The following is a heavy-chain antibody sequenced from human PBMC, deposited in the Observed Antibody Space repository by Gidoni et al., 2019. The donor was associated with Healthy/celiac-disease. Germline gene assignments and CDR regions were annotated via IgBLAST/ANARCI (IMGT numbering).Heavy chain of an antibody. V-gene: IGHV1-69*02. CDR2: IIPILGIA. Sequence: QVQLVQSGAEVKKPGSSVKVSCKASGGTFSSYTISWVRQAPGQGLEWMGRIIPILGIANYAQKFQGRVTITADKSTSTAYMELSSLRSEDTAVYYCARSYDSSGYYPFDYWGQGTLVTVSS. D-gene: IGHD3-22*01. J-gene: IGHJ4*02. CDR3: ARSYDSSGYYPFDY. CDR1: GGTFSSYT.